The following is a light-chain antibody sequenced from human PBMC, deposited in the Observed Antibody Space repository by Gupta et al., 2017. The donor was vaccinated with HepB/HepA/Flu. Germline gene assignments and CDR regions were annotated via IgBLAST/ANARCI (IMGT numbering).Light chain of an antibody. CDR3: QAWGSTPVV. V-gene: IGLV3-1*01. CDR1: KLGDKF. J-gene: IGLJ3*02. Sequence: ELTQPPSVSVSPGQTASITCSGSKLGDKFATWYQQRPGQPPVLLIYQDSKRPSGIPERFSGSNTGSTATLIISGAQSLDEADYYCQAWGSTPVVFGGGTKLTVL. CDR2: QDS.